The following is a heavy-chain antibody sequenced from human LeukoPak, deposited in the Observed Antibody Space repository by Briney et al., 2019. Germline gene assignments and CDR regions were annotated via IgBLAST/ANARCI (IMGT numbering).Heavy chain of an antibody. CDR3: ARSNHGCHDY. CDR2: INNDGSST. V-gene: IGHV3-74*01. Sequence: GGSLILSCAASGFTFSSYWMHWVRQAPGKGLVWVSRINNDGSSTPYADSVKGRFTISRDNAKNTLYLQMNSLRAEDTAVYYCARSNHGCHDYWGQGTLVTVSS. CDR1: GFTFSSYW. J-gene: IGHJ4*02. D-gene: IGHD4-11*01.